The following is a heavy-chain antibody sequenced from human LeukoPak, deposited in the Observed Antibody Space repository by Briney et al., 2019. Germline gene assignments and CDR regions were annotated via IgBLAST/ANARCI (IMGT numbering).Heavy chain of an antibody. CDR3: AREAYYDFWSGYYPNWFDP. Sequence: GGSLRLSCAASGFTFSDYYMSWIRQAPGKGLEWVSYISSSGSTIYYADSVKGRFTISRDNAKNSLYPQMNSLRAEDTAVYYCAREAYYDFWSGYYPNWFDPWGQGTLVTVSS. V-gene: IGHV3-11*01. J-gene: IGHJ5*02. D-gene: IGHD3-3*01. CDR2: ISSSGSTI. CDR1: GFTFSDYY.